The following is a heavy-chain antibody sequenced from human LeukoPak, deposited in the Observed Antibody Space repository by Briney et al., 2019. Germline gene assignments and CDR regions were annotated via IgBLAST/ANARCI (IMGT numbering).Heavy chain of an antibody. Sequence: GGSLRLSCAASGFTFSSYGMHWVRQAPGRGLEWVAFIRYDGSNKYYADSVKGRFTISRDNSKNTLYLQMNSLRPEDTAVYYCAKDQGYSYGYVNYWGQGTLVTVSS. V-gene: IGHV3-30*02. CDR1: GFTFSSYG. CDR3: AKDQGYSYGYVNY. D-gene: IGHD5-18*01. CDR2: IRYDGSNK. J-gene: IGHJ4*02.